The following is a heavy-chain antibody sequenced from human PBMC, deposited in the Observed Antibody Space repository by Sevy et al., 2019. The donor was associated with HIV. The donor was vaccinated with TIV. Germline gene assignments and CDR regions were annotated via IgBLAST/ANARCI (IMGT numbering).Heavy chain of an antibody. CDR3: AKDPRDTGMVPTDY. CDR2: ASFDGNVK. D-gene: IGHD5-18*01. V-gene: IGHV3-30*18. CDR1: GFTFNAYG. Sequence: GGSLRLSCEASGFTFNAYGMHWVRLAPGKGLEWVSVASFDGNVKYYADSVKGRFTISRDNSKNTLHLQMNSLRPEDTAVYYCAKDPRDTGMVPTDYWGQGTLVTVSS. J-gene: IGHJ4*02.